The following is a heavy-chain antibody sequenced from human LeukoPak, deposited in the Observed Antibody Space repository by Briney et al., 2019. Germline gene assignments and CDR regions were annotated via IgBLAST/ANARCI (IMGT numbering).Heavy chain of an antibody. CDR3: ARAEDQLLYGGWFDP. Sequence: PSETLSLTCTVSGVSISSYYWSWVRQPAGKGLEWIGRIYSSGSTNYNPSLKSRVTMSVDTSKNQFSLKLSSVTAADTAVYYCARAEDQLLYGGWFDPWGQGTLVTVSS. CDR1: GVSISSYY. V-gene: IGHV4-4*07. D-gene: IGHD2-2*02. CDR2: IYSSGST. J-gene: IGHJ5*02.